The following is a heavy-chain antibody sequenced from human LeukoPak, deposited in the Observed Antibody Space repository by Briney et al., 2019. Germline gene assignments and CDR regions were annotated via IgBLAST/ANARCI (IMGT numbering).Heavy chain of an antibody. V-gene: IGHV1-69*04. CDR2: IIPILGIA. CDR3: ARPGALSAFDI. Sequence: SVKVSCKASGGTFSSYAISWVRQAPGQGLEWMGRIIPILGIANYAQKFQGRVTITADKSTSTAYMELSSLRSEDTAVYYCARPGALSAFDIWGQGTVVTVSS. CDR1: GGTFSSYA. J-gene: IGHJ3*02. D-gene: IGHD1-26*01.